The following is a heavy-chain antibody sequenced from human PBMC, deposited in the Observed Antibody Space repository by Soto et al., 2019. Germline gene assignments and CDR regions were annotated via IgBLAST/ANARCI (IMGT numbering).Heavy chain of an antibody. D-gene: IGHD1-26*01. Sequence: EVQLVDSGGDLVQPGGSLRLSCAASGFTFSTYWMSWVRQAPGKGLEWVANIDPDGSQKYYVDSVKCRFTISRDNAKNSLYLQMNSLRAEDTAVYYCARDMGPSGAYGYWGQGTLVTVSS. CDR3: ARDMGPSGAYGY. V-gene: IGHV3-7*03. J-gene: IGHJ4*02. CDR2: IDPDGSQK. CDR1: GFTFSTYW.